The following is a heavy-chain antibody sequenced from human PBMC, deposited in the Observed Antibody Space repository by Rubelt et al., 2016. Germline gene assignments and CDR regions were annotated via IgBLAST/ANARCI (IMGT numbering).Heavy chain of an antibody. CDR2: IYYSGST. V-gene: IGHV4-59*08. CDR1: GGSISSYY. CDR3: ARSRHIAAAGTYWFDP. D-gene: IGHD6-13*01. J-gene: IGHJ5*02. Sequence: QVQLQESGPGLVKPSETLSLTCTVSGGSISSYYWSWIRQPPGKGLEWIGYIYYSGSTNYNPSLKSRVTISVDTSKNQFSLKLSSVTAADTAVYYCARSRHIAAAGTYWFDPWGQGTLVTVSS.